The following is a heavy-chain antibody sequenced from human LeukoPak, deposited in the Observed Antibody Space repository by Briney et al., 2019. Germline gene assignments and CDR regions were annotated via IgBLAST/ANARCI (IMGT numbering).Heavy chain of an antibody. Sequence: SETLSLTCAVYGGSFSGYYWSWIRQPPGKGLEWIGEINHSGSTNYNPSLKSRVTISVDTSKNQFSLKLSSVTAADTAVYYCARGPGGVCSGGSCYSRYYYYYYGMDAWGQGTTVTVSS. CDR1: GGSFSGYY. CDR3: ARGPGGVCSGGSCYSRYYYYYYGMDA. J-gene: IGHJ6*02. V-gene: IGHV4-34*01. CDR2: INHSGST. D-gene: IGHD2-15*01.